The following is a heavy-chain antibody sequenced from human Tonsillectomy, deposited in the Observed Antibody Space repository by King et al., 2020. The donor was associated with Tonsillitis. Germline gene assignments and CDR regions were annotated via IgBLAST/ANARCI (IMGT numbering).Heavy chain of an antibody. Sequence: VQLVESGGGVVQPGRSLRLSCAASGFTFSSYGMHWVRQAPGKGLEWVAVILYDGSNKYYADSVKGRFTISRDNSKNTLYLQMNRLRAEDTAVYYCARDLSSDIVVVPAAPADWGQGTLVTVSS. J-gene: IGHJ1*01. D-gene: IGHD2-2*01. CDR3: ARDLSSDIVVVPAAPAD. CDR1: GFTFSSYG. CDR2: ILYDGSNK. V-gene: IGHV3-33*01.